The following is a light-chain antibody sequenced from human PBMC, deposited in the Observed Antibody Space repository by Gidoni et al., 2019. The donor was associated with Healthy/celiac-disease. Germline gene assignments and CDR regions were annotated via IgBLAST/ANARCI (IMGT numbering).Light chain of an antibody. V-gene: IGLV2-14*01. Sequence: QSALTQPASVSGSPGQSITISCTGTSSYVGGYNYVCWYQQHPGKAPKLMIYDVSNRPSGVSYRFSGSKSGNTASLTISGLQAEDEADYYCSSYTSSSTLDVFGTGTKVTVL. CDR1: SSYVGGYNY. J-gene: IGLJ1*01. CDR2: DVS. CDR3: SSYTSSSTLDV.